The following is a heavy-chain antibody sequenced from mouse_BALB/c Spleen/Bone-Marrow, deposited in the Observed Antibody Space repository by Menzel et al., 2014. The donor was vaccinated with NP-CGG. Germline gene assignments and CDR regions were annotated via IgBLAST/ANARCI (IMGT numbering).Heavy chain of an antibody. CDR3: ARGRTTVVSDY. CDR2: IEPSDSYT. J-gene: IGHJ2*02. CDR1: GYTFTNYW. Sequence: QVHVKQSGAEVVKPGASAKVSCKASGYTFTNYWMQWVKQRPGQGLEWIGEIEPSDSYTNYNQDFKGKATLTVDKSSSTAYMQLSSLTSGDSAVYYCARGRTTVVSDYWGQGTSLTVSS. D-gene: IGHD1-1*01. V-gene: IGHV1-69*02.